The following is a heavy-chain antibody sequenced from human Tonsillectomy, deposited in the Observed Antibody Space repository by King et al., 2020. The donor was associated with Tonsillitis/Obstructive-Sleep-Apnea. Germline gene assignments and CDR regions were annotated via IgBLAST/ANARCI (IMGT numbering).Heavy chain of an antibody. CDR2: INWNGDRT. CDR1: VSPFDDSG. CDR3: ARGYGDPDY. D-gene: IGHD4-17*01. Sequence: VQLVESGGGVVRPGGSLRLSCAASVSPFDDSGMSWVRHAPGTGLEWFSGINWNGDRTGYADSVKGRFTISRHNAKNSLYLQVNSLRPEDTALYYCARGYGDPDYWGQGTLVTVSS. V-gene: IGHV3-20*04. J-gene: IGHJ4*02.